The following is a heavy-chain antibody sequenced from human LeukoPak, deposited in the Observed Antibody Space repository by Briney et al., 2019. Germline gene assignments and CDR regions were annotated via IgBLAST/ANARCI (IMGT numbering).Heavy chain of an antibody. CDR2: ITISGHTK. CDR3: AHNHGPTPFHD. Sequence: GGSLRLSCAASGFDLSTYEMNWVRQAPGKGLEWIADITISGHTKNYADSVKGRFTISRDNARTSLYLQMNSLRVEDTGVYYCAHNHGPTPFHDWGQGTLVTVSS. V-gene: IGHV3-48*03. J-gene: IGHJ4*02. CDR1: GFDLSTYE. D-gene: IGHD2-15*01.